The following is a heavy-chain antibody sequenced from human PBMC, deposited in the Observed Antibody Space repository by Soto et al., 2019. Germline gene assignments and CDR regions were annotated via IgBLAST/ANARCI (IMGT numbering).Heavy chain of an antibody. D-gene: IGHD3-16*01. Sequence: ASVKVSCKASGYTFTSYYLHWVRQAPGQGLEWMGIINPSGGGTSYAQKFQSRFTMTIDSSTSTVYMELSSLISDDTAVYYCTRDRGTSMITKLFDYWGQGTLVTVSS. CDR1: GYTFTSYY. CDR3: TRDRGTSMITKLFDY. J-gene: IGHJ4*02. CDR2: INPSGGGT. V-gene: IGHV1-46*03.